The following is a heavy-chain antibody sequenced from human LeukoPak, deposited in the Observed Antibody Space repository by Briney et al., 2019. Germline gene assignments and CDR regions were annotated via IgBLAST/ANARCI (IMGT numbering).Heavy chain of an antibody. Sequence: PSETLSLTCTVSGGSISSYRSWIRQPAGKGLEWIGRIYGSGSTTYNPSLKSRVTMSLDMSKNQFFLKLSSVTAADTAVYYCARDSGTTGEVKFDPWGQGTLVTVSS. J-gene: IGHJ5*02. CDR2: IYGSGST. CDR1: GGSISSYR. V-gene: IGHV4-4*07. D-gene: IGHD3-10*01. CDR3: ARDSGTTGEVKFDP.